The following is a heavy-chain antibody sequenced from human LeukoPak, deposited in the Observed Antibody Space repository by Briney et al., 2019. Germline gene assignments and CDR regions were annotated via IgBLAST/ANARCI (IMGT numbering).Heavy chain of an antibody. J-gene: IGHJ4*02. CDR3: ARGVTWIHGTKITTLFDC. Sequence: GGSLRLSCAASGFTFSSYAMHWVRQAPGKGLEWVAVISYDGSNKYYADSVKGRFTISRDNSKNTLYLQMDSLRAEDTAVYYCARGVTWIHGTKITTLFDCWGQGSLVTVSS. V-gene: IGHV3-30*04. D-gene: IGHD5-18*01. CDR2: ISYDGSNK. CDR1: GFTFSSYA.